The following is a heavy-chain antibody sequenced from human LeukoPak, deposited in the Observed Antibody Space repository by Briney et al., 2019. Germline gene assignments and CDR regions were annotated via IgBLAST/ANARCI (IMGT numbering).Heavy chain of an antibody. CDR3: AKVGSGWYGVDY. J-gene: IGHJ4*02. V-gene: IGHV3-30*02. CDR2: IRYDGSNK. Sequence: GGSLRLSCAASGFTFSSYGMHWVRQAPGKGLEWAAFIRYDGSNKYYADSVKGRFTISRDNSKNTLYLQMNSLRGDDTAVYYCAKVGSGWYGVDYWGQGTLVTVSS. CDR1: GFTFSSYG. D-gene: IGHD6-19*01.